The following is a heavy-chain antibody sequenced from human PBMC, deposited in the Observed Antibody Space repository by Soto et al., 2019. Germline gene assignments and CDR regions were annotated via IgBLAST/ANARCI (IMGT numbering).Heavy chain of an antibody. CDR1: GYTFTSYY. J-gene: IGHJ6*02. D-gene: IGHD6-19*01. Sequence: QVQLVQSGAEVKXPGASVKVSCKASGYTFTSYYMHWMRQAPGQGLEWMGIINPSGGSTSYAQKFQGRVTMTRDTSTSTVYMELSSLRSEDXXVYXXXXXXXQWLVVWGQGTTVTVSS. V-gene: IGHV1-46*01. CDR2: INPSGGST. CDR3: XXXXXQWLVV.